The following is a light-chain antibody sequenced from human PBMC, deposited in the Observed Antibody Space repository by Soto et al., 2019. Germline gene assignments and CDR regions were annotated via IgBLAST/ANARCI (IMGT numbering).Light chain of an antibody. CDR1: LSISRY. CDR3: QEPFLTPST. CDR2: GAS. Sequence: TITALASLSISRYLHWYHKQPGKGPKVLIYGASSLQSGVSSRFSGSASGTGHTITISSVRTEDVPSFHSQEPFLTPSTFGQGTRLEIK. V-gene: IGKV1-39*01. J-gene: IGKJ5*01.